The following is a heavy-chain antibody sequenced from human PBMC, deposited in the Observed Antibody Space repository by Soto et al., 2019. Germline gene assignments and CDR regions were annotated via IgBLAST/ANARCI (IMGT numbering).Heavy chain of an antibody. D-gene: IGHD3-10*01. CDR2: VYYLGST. CDR1: GGSMSEYF. CDR3: ARDGYDGSGSPYPAY. Sequence: LSLTCSVSGGSMSEYFWSWVRQSPERGLEWIGYVYYLGSTDYNPSLKSRVTISVDTSKRQFSLRLSSVTAADAAIYYCARDGYDGSGSPYPAYWGPGTQVTVSS. J-gene: IGHJ4*02. V-gene: IGHV4-59*01.